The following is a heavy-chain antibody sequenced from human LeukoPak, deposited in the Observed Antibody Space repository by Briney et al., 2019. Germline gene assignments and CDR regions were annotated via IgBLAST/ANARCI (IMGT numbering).Heavy chain of an antibody. CDR1: GFTFSSYE. V-gene: IGHV3-48*03. CDR3: ARVDYSSGWYVDY. CDR2: ISSSGSTI. J-gene: IGHJ4*02. Sequence: GGSLRLSCAASGFTFSSYEMNWVRQAPGKGLEWVSYISSSGSTIYYADSVKGRFTISRDNAKNSLYPQMNSLRAEDTAVYYCARVDYSSGWYVDYWGQGTLVTVSS. D-gene: IGHD6-19*01.